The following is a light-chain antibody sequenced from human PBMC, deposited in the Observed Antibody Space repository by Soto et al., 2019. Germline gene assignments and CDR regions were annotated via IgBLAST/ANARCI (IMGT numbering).Light chain of an antibody. CDR2: RNN. CDR1: SSNIGSNY. V-gene: IGLV1-47*01. CDR3: AAWDDSLSGYV. Sequence: SVLPQPPSASGTPGQRVTISCSGSSSNIGSNYVYWYQQLPGTAPKLLIYRNNQRPSGVPDRFSGSKSGTSASLAISGLRSEDEADYYCAAWDDSLSGYVFGTGTQLTVL. J-gene: IGLJ1*01.